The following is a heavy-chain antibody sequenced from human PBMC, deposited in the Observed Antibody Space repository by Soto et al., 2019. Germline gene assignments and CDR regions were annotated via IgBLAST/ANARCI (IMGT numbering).Heavy chain of an antibody. CDR2: ISYDARNK. J-gene: IGHJ4*02. CDR3: ARGYSSSSAAFDY. Sequence: QVQLMESGGGVVQPGRSLRLSCAASGFTFSSYAMHWVRQAPGKGLEWVAIISYDARNKYYADSVKGRFTISRDSSKNTLYLQMNSLRADDTAVYYCARGYSSSSAAFDYWGQGTLVTVSS. V-gene: IGHV3-30*04. CDR1: GFTFSSYA. D-gene: IGHD6-13*01.